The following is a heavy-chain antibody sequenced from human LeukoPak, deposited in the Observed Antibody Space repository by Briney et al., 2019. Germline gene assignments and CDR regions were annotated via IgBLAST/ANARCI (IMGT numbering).Heavy chain of an antibody. J-gene: IGHJ4*02. Sequence: GGSLRLSCAASGFTFSSYSMNWVRQAPGKGLEWVSSISSSSSYIYYADSVKGRFTISRDNAKNSLYLQMNSLRAEDTAVYYCARDRTYYGSGSYYNDYWGQGTLVTGSS. CDR2: ISSSSSYI. CDR3: ARDRTYYGSGSYYNDY. CDR1: GFTFSSYS. V-gene: IGHV3-21*01. D-gene: IGHD3-10*01.